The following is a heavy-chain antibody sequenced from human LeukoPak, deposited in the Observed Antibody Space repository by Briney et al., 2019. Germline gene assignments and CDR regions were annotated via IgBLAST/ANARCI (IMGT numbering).Heavy chain of an antibody. V-gene: IGHV1-8*01. CDR2: MNPNSGNT. Sequence: GAPVKVSCKASGYTFTSYDINWVRQATGQGLEWMGWMNPNSGNTGYAQKFQGRVTMTRNTSISTAYMELSSLRSEDTAVYYCARGGTMVRGARRGSDYWGQGTLVTVSS. CDR3: ARGGTMVRGARRGSDY. J-gene: IGHJ4*02. CDR1: GYTFTSYD. D-gene: IGHD3-10*01.